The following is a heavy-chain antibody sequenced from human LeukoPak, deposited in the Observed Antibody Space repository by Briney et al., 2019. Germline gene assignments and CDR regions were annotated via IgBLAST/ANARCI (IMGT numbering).Heavy chain of an antibody. V-gene: IGHV1-18*01. CDR1: GYTFTSYG. J-gene: IGHJ6*03. D-gene: IGHD3-10*01. CDR2: ISAYNGNT. Sequence: GASVKVSCKASGYTFTSYGISWVRQAPGQGLEWMGWISAYNGNTNYAQKLQGRVTMTTDTSTSTAYMELRSLRSDDTAVYYCASGRTLEGFGELPYYYYYYMDVWGKGTTVTVSS. CDR3: ASGRTLEGFGELPYYYYYYMDV.